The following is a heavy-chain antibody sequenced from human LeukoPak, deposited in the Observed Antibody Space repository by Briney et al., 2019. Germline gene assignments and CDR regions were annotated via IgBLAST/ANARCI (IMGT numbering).Heavy chain of an antibody. J-gene: IGHJ3*02. V-gene: IGHV1-2*02. CDR1: GYTFTGYY. CDR2: INPNSGGT. CDR3: AKERVVPAASIPPSSFDI. D-gene: IGHD2-2*01. Sequence: GASVKVSCKASGYTFTGYYMHWVRQAPGQGLEWMGWINPNSGGTNYAQKFQGRVTMTRDTSTSTVYMELSSLRSEDTAVYYCAKERVVPAASIPPSSFDIWGQGTMVTVSS.